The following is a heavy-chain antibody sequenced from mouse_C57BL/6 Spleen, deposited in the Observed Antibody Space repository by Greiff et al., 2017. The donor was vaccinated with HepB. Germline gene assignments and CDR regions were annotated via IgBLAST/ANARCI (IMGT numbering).Heavy chain of an antibody. CDR3: ARVSNYRYFDV. CDR1: GYTFTSYW. V-gene: IGHV1-69*01. Sequence: VQLQQPGAELVMPGASVKLSCKASGYTFTSYWMHWVKQRPGQGLEWIGEIDPSDSYTNYNQKFKGKSTLTVDKSSSTAYMQLSSLTSEDSAVYYCARVSNYRYFDVWGTGTTVTVSS. CDR2: IDPSDSYT. J-gene: IGHJ1*03. D-gene: IGHD2-5*01.